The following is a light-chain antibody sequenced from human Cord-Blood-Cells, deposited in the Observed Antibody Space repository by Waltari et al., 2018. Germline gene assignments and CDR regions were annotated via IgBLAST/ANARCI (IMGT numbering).Light chain of an antibody. CDR2: DAS. V-gene: IGKV1-5*01. Sequence: DIQMTQSPSTLSASVVDRVTITCRASQSISSWLAWYQQKPGKAPKLLIYDASSLESGVPSRFSGSGSGTEFTLTISSLQPDDFATYYCQQYNSYSFGPGTKVDIK. CDR1: QSISSW. CDR3: QQYNSYS. J-gene: IGKJ3*01.